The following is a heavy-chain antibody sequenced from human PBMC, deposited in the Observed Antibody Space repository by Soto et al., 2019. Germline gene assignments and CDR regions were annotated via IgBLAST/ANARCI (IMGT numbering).Heavy chain of an antibody. CDR1: GFSLNTGGVG. CDR2: IFWDDVK. Sequence: QITLKESGPTLVKPTQTLTLTCTFSGFSLNTGGVGVGWVRQPPGKALEWLGIIFWDDVKRYSPSLKKRLTITKDTSKNQVVLTMANMDPVDTATYFCAHRHTQMALGFNFWGQGTLVTVSS. V-gene: IGHV2-5*02. J-gene: IGHJ4*02. D-gene: IGHD2-21*01. CDR3: AHRHTQMALGFNF.